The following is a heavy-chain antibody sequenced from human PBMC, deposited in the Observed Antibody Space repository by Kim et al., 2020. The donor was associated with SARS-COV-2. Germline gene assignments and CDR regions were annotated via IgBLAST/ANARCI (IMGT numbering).Heavy chain of an antibody. D-gene: IGHD6-6*01. CDR3: ARNGIAARPYWFDP. CDR1: GFTFSSYS. J-gene: IGHJ5*02. Sequence: GGSLRLSCAASGFTFSSYSMNWVRQAPGKGLEWVSSISSSSSYIYYPDSVKGRFTISRDNAKNSLYLQMNSLRAEDTAVYYCARNGIAARPYWFDPWGQGTLVTVSS. V-gene: IGHV3-21*01. CDR2: ISSSSSYI.